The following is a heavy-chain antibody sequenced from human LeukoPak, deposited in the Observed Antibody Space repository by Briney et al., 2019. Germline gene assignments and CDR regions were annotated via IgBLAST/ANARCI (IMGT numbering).Heavy chain of an antibody. Sequence: GGSLRLSCAASGLTVSSTYMGWVRQTQGKGLEWVSVIYSGGSTYYADSVKGRFTISRDNSKNTLYLQMNSLRAEDTAVYYCARDLLEWYFDYWGQGALVTVSS. D-gene: IGHD3-3*01. CDR3: ARDLLEWYFDY. CDR1: GLTVSSTY. V-gene: IGHV3-66*01. CDR2: IYSGGST. J-gene: IGHJ4*02.